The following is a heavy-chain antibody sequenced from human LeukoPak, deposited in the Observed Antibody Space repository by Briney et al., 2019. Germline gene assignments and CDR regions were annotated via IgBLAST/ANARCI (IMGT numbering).Heavy chain of an antibody. CDR1: GFTFSTYA. CDR3: AREPTL. D-gene: IGHD1-26*01. Sequence: GGSLRLSCAASGFTFSTYAFSWVRQAPGKGPEWVSAISSSGGSTYYADSVKGRFTISRDNSKSTLYLQMNSLSAEDTAIYYCAREPTLWGQGTLVTVSS. CDR2: ISSSGGST. V-gene: IGHV3-23*01. J-gene: IGHJ4*02.